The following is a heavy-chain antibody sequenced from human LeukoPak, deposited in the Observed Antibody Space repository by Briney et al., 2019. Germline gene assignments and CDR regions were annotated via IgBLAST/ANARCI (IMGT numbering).Heavy chain of an antibody. CDR1: GFTFSSYA. Sequence: GGSLRLSCAASGFTFSSYAMSWVRQAPGKGLEWVSDLGGNSGYTYYADSVKGRFTVSRDNSKNTLSLQMNSLRVEDTAVYYCARKSSHLDSSGYFDYWGQGTLLTVSS. D-gene: IGHD3-22*01. J-gene: IGHJ4*02. V-gene: IGHV3-23*01. CDR3: ARKSSHLDSSGYFDY. CDR2: LGGNSGYT.